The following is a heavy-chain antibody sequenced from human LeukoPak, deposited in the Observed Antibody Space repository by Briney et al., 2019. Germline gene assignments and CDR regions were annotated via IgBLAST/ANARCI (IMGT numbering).Heavy chain of an antibody. Sequence: GGSLRLSCAASGFTFSSYSMNWVRQAPGKGLEWVGLIKTKPAGGTTDYAAPVKGRFTISRDDSKNTLHLQMNSLQIEDTAVYYCATVGLSGYFDSRGYYYFDYWGQGTLVTVSS. CDR3: ATVGLSGYFDSRGYYYFDY. CDR2: IKTKPAGGTT. D-gene: IGHD3-22*01. V-gene: IGHV3-15*01. CDR1: GFTFSSYS. J-gene: IGHJ4*02.